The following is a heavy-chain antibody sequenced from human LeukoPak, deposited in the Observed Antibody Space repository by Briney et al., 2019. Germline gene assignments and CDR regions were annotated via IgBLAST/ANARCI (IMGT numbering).Heavy chain of an antibody. CDR1: GGSISYYY. D-gene: IGHD4-17*01. V-gene: IGHV4-4*07. J-gene: IGHJ4*02. Sequence: PSETLSLTCFVTGGSISYYYWSWIRQPAGKGLEWIGRLYTSGSTDYNPSLKSRVTMSVDTSKNQFSLKLRSVTAADTAVYYCARGTVTTLFDYWGQGTLVIVSS. CDR2: LYTSGST. CDR3: ARGTVTTLFDY.